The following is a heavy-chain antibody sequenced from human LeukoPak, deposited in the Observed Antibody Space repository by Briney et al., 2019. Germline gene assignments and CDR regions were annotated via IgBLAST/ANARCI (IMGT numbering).Heavy chain of an antibody. CDR2: ISSSGSTI. D-gene: IGHD3-10*01. Sequence: GGSLRLSCAASGFSFSNYEMNWVRQAPGKGLEWVSYISSSGSTIYYPDSVKGRFTISRDNAKNSLYLQMNRLRAEDTAVYYCAKDSGSYSYWGQGTLVTVSS. CDR3: AKDSGSYSY. V-gene: IGHV3-48*03. J-gene: IGHJ4*02. CDR1: GFSFSNYE.